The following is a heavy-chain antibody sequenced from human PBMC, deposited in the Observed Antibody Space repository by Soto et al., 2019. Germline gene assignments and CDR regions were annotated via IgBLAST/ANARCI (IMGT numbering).Heavy chain of an antibody. J-gene: IGHJ5*02. CDR1: GYTFTSYA. V-gene: IGHV1-3*01. CDR2: INAGNGNT. Sequence: GASVKVSCKASGYTFTSYAMHWVRQAPGQRLEWMGWINAGNGNTKYSQKFQGRVTITRDTSASTAYMELSSLRSEDTAVYYCARDLSGLGGSGVRFDPWGQGTLVTVSS. D-gene: IGHD6-19*01. CDR3: ARDLSGLGGSGVRFDP.